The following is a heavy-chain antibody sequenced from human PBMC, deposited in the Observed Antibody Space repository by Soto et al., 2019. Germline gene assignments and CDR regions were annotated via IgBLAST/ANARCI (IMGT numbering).Heavy chain of an antibody. CDR2: INPSGGST. D-gene: IGHD6-13*01. J-gene: IGHJ6*02. CDR3: ARPSMAAAGNYYYFGMDV. V-gene: IGHV1-46*01. Sequence: QVQLVQSGAEVRKPGASVKVSCKASGYTFTNYYMHWVRQAPGQGLEWMGIINPSGGSTNYAQKLQGRVTMTRDTSTSTLCMDLSSLTSEDTAVYYCARPSMAAAGNYYYFGMDVWGQGTTVTVSS. CDR1: GYTFTNYY.